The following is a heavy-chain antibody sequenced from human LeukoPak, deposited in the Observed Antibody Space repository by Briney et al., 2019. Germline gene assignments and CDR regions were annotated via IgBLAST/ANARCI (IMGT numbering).Heavy chain of an antibody. CDR1: GGSISSGSYY. Sequence: SQTLSLTCTVSGGSISSGSYYWSWIRQPAGKGLEWIGRIYTSGCTNYNPSLKSRVTISVDTSKNQFSLKLSSVTAADTAVYYCARYSSSWFGVNDAFDIWGQGTMVTVSS. CDR3: ARYSSSWFGVNDAFDI. D-gene: IGHD6-13*01. V-gene: IGHV4-61*02. J-gene: IGHJ3*02. CDR2: IYTSGCT.